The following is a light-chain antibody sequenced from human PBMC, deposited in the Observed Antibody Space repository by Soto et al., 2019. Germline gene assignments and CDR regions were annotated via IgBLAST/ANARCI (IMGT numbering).Light chain of an antibody. CDR2: EVT. CDR3: SSYTNINTRACV. CDR1: SGGIGSYNR. Sequence: QSVLTQPASVSGSPGQSITISCTGTSGGIGSYNRVSWYQQHPGKAPKLIIYEVTDRPSGVSNRFSGSKSGNTASLIISGLQAEDEAEYYCSSYTNINTRACVFGTGTKVTVL. V-gene: IGLV2-14*01. J-gene: IGLJ1*01.